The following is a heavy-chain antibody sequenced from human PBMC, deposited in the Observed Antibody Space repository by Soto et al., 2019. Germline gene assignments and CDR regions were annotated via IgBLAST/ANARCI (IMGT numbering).Heavy chain of an antibody. J-gene: IGHJ6*02. V-gene: IGHV5-51*01. Sequence: GESLKISCKGSGYSFTSYWIGWVRQMPGKGLEWMGIIYPGDSDTRYSPSFQGQVTISADKSISTAYLQWSSLKASDTAMYYCARKYYYGSGSYYSRNYYYYYGMDVWGQGTTVTVSS. D-gene: IGHD3-10*01. CDR2: IYPGDSDT. CDR3: ARKYYYGSGSYYSRNYYYYYGMDV. CDR1: GYSFTSYW.